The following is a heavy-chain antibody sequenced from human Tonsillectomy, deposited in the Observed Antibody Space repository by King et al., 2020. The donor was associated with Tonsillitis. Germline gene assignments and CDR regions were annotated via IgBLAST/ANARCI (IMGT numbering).Heavy chain of an antibody. Sequence: VQLVESGGGLVQPGGSLRLSCAASGFTFTSYAMAWVRQAPGRGLQWISTINRSGDSTYYADSVKGRFTISRDNSENTMYLQMNSLGAEDTAVFYCAIQTYYYNSGCAFDVWGQGTVVTVSS. CDR2: INRSGDST. V-gene: IGHV3-23*04. D-gene: IGHD3-10*01. CDR3: AIQTYYYNSGCAFDV. J-gene: IGHJ3*01. CDR1: GFTFTSYA.